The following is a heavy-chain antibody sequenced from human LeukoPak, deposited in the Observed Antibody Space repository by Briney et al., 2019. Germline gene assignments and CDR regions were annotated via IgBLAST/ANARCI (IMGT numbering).Heavy chain of an antibody. CDR3: ARERRGGDAFDL. V-gene: IGHV3-7*01. Sequence: GGSLRLSCAASGFTLSSNWMSWVRQAPGKGLEWVANIKQDGSDKYYVGSVKGRFTISRDNAKNSLYLQMNSLRAEDSALYYCARERRGGDAFDLWGQGIMVTVSS. J-gene: IGHJ3*01. D-gene: IGHD3-10*01. CDR1: GFTLSSNW. CDR2: IKQDGSDK.